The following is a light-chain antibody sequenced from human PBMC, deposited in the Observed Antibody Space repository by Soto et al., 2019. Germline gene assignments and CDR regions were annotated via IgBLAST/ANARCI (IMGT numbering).Light chain of an antibody. Sequence: EIVLTQSPGTLSLSPGERATLSCRASQSVSSSYLAWYQQRPGQPPNLLIFGASHRAPDIPDRFSGSGSGTDFTLTISRLEPEDFAAYYCQQYNSYRWTFGQGTKVDIK. CDR2: GAS. J-gene: IGKJ1*01. CDR3: QQYNSYRWT. CDR1: QSVSSSY. V-gene: IGKV3-20*01.